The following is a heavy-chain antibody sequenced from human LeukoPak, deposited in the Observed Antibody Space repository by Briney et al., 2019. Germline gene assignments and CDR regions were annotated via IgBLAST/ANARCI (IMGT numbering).Heavy chain of an antibody. Sequence: GGSLRLSCAASGFTFDDYAMHWVRQAPGKGLEWVSLISWGGGSTYYADSVKGRFTISRDNSKSSLYLHMNSLRAEDTALYYCAKDRSGNSYGHFDYWGQGTLVTVSP. CDR3: AKDRSGNSYGHFDY. CDR2: ISWGGGST. CDR1: GFTFDDYA. D-gene: IGHD3-10*01. V-gene: IGHV3-43D*04. J-gene: IGHJ4*02.